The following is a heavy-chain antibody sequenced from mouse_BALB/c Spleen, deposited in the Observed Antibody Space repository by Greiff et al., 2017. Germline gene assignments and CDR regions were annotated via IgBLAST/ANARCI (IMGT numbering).Heavy chain of an antibody. Sequence: EVQRVESGGGLVQPGGSRKLSCAASGFTFSSFGMHWVRQAPEKGLEWVAYISSGSSTIYYADTVKGRFTISRDNPKNTLFLQMTSLRSEDTAMYYCARSFTTVEVAYWGQGTLVTVSA. V-gene: IGHV5-17*02. D-gene: IGHD1-1*01. CDR3: ARSFTTVEVAY. CDR2: ISSGSSTI. CDR1: GFTFSSFG. J-gene: IGHJ3*01.